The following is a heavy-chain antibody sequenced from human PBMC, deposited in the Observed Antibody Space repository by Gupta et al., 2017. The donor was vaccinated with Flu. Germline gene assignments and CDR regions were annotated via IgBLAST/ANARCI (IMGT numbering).Heavy chain of an antibody. Sequence: EVQLLESGGGLVQPGGSLRLSCAASGFTFSSYAMSWVRQAPGKGREWVSAISGSGGSTYYADSVKGRFTISRDNSKNTLYLQMNSLRAEDTAVYYCAKDPDDYGSGSVPSDVWGQGTTVTVSS. CDR1: GFTFSSYA. CDR3: AKDPDDYGSGSVPSDV. V-gene: IGHV3-23*01. CDR2: ISGSGGST. J-gene: IGHJ6*02. D-gene: IGHD3-10*01.